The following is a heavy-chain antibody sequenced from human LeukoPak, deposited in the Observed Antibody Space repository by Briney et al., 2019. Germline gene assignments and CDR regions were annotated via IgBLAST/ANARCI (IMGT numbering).Heavy chain of an antibody. CDR3: AKARSSQMDYFDY. Sequence: GGSLRPSCVTSGFTFDDYAMHWVRQAPGKGLEWVSGITWNGANIDYAVSVKGRFTMSRDNAKNSLYLQMNSLRAEDTALYYCAKARSSQMDYFDYWGQGTLVTVSS. CDR2: ITWNGANI. CDR1: GFTFDDYA. J-gene: IGHJ4*02. V-gene: IGHV3-9*01. D-gene: IGHD3-10*01.